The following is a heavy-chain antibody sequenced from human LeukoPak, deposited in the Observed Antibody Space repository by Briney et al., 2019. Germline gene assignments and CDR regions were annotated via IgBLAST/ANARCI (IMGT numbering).Heavy chain of an antibody. D-gene: IGHD4-17*01. CDR1: GFTFSSYG. J-gene: IGHJ6*03. Sequence: GRSLRLSCAASGFTFSSYGMHWVRQAPGKGLEWVAVIWYDGSNKYYADSVKGRFTISRDNSKNTLYLQMNSLRAEDTAVYYCARGSHYGDYPQYYYYYMDVWGKGTTVTVSS. V-gene: IGHV3-33*01. CDR2: IWYDGSNK. CDR3: ARGSHYGDYPQYYYYYMDV.